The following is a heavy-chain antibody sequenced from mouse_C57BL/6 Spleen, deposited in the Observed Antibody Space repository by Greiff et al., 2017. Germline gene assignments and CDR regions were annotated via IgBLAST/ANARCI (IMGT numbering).Heavy chain of an antibody. CDR1: GFSLTSYG. Sequence: VHLVESGPGLVAPSQSLSITCTVSGFSLTSYGVSWVRQPPGKGLEWLGVIWGDGSTNYHSALISSLSISKDNSTSQVFVKLNILQTDDTATYYCAKPEWLRFAYWGQGTLVTVSA. CDR3: AKPEWLRFAY. V-gene: IGHV2-3*01. CDR2: IWGDGST. J-gene: IGHJ3*01. D-gene: IGHD2-2*01.